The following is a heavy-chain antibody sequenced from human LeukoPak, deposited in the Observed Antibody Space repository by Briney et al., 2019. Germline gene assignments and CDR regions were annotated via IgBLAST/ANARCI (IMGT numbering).Heavy chain of an antibody. D-gene: IGHD5-24*01. J-gene: IGHJ4*02. CDR1: GFTFSDEY. Sequence: PGGSLRLSCAASGFTFSDEYMSWIRQAPGKGLEWVSYISNSGTYTNYADSVRGRFTISRDNAKHSLYLQMNSLSAEDTAVYYCARSRGDGPGAYFDYWGQGTLVTVSS. CDR3: ARSRGDGPGAYFDY. CDR2: ISNSGTYT. V-gene: IGHV3-11*03.